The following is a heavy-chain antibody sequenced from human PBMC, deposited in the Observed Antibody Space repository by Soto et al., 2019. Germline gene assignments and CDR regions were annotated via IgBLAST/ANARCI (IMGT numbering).Heavy chain of an antibody. D-gene: IGHD2-2*01. Sequence: GGSLRLSCAASGFTFSSYAMHWVRQAPGKGLEYVSAISSNGGSTYYANSVKGRFTISKDNSKNTLYLQMGSLRAEDMAVYYCARDLGYCSSTSCSPYYYYYGMDVWGQGTTVTVSS. V-gene: IGHV3-64*01. CDR3: ARDLGYCSSTSCSPYYYYYGMDV. CDR1: GFTFSSYA. CDR2: ISSNGGST. J-gene: IGHJ6*02.